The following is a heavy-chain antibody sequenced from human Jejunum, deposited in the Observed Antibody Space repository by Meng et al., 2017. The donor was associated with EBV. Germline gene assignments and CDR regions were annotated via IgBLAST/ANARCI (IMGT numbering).Heavy chain of an antibody. D-gene: IGHD2/OR15-2a*01. J-gene: IGHJ4*02. CDR1: GFTFSIYA. CDR2: IGGRDDNT. CDR3: AKDLRGTTDLGY. V-gene: IGHV3-23*04. Sequence: EVQLVESGXGLVQPGGSRRLSCAASGFTFSIYAMSWVLQAPGKGLEWLSVIGGRDDNTYYADSVKGRFTISRDNSKNTLYLQMNSLRAEDTAVYYCAKDLRGTTDLGYWGQGTLVTVSS.